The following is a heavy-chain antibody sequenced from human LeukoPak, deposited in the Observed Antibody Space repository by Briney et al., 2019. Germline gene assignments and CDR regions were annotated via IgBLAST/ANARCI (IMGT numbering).Heavy chain of an antibody. V-gene: IGHV4-30-4*01. D-gene: IGHD3-10*01. Sequence: PSETLSLTCTVSGGSISSGDYYWSWIRQPPGKGLEWIGYIYYSGSAYYNPSLKSRVTISVDTSKNQFSLKLSSVTAADTAVYYCARAGGGYGPGSYSKNPDAFDIWGQGTMVTVSS. CDR2: IYYSGSA. CDR3: ARAGGGYGPGSYSKNPDAFDI. CDR1: GGSISSGDYY. J-gene: IGHJ3*02.